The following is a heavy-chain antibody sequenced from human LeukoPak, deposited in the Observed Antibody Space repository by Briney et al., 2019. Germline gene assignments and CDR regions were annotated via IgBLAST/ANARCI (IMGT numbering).Heavy chain of an antibody. CDR2: IYWNDDK. V-gene: IGHV2-5*01. D-gene: IGHD2-15*01. CDR1: GFSLSTSGVG. J-gene: IGHJ1*01. Sequence: SGPTLVNPTQTLTLTCTFSGFSLSTSGVGVGWIRQPPGKALEWLALIYWNDDKRYSPSLKSRLTITKDTSKNQVVLTMTNMDPVDTATYYCAHLHCSGGSCYFAEYLQHWGQGTLVTVSS. CDR3: AHLHCSGGSCYFAEYLQH.